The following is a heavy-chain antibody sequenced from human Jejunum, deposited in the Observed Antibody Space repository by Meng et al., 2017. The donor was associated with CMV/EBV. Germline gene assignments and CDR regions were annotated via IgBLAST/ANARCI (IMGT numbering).Heavy chain of an antibody. CDR1: LACRNYA. J-gene: IGHJ4*02. V-gene: IGHV3-23*01. CDR2: ISGRGGRT. Sequence: LACRNYAKGWVNQGEGKGLEWVSGISGRGGRTLYAESVRGRFTIYRDNSKNMVYLQMNSLRVEDKAVYYCAKGVGRSSSTTTGYFDYWGQGTLVTVSS. CDR3: AKGVGRSSSTTTGYFDY. D-gene: IGHD1-14*01.